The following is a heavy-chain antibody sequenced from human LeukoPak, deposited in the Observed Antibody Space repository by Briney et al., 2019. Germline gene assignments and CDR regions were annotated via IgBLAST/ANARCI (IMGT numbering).Heavy chain of an antibody. D-gene: IGHD6-19*01. Sequence: GGSLRLSCAASGFTFSSYSMNWVRQAPGKGLEWVSSISSSSSYIYYADSVKGRFTISRDNAKNSLYLQMNSLRAEDTAVYYCARDPSSGWYGDYRGQGTLVTVSS. V-gene: IGHV3-21*01. CDR3: ARDPSSGWYGDY. CDR1: GFTFSSYS. CDR2: ISSSSSYI. J-gene: IGHJ4*02.